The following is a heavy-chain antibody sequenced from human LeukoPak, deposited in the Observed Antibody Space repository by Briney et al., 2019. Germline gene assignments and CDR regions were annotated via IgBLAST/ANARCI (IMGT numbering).Heavy chain of an antibody. V-gene: IGHV3-9*01. CDR2: ISWNSGSI. Sequence: GRSLRLSCAASGFTFDDYAMHWVRQAPGKGLEWVSGISWNSGSIGYADSVKGRFTISRDNAKNSLYLQMNSLRAEDTAVYYCARSSGYYYNFDYWGQGTLVTVSS. CDR3: ARSSGYYYNFDY. J-gene: IGHJ4*02. CDR1: GFTFDDYA. D-gene: IGHD3-22*01.